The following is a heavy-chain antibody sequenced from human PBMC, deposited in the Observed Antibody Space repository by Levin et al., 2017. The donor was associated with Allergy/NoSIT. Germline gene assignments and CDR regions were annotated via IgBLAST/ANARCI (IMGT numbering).Heavy chain of an antibody. D-gene: IGHD3-10*01. CDR2: INPNSGDT. J-gene: IGHJ4*02. CDR1: GYTFSGYY. CDR3: ARPYGSRSYGMWAAFDY. Sequence: AASVKVSCKASGYTFSGYYMHWVRQAPGQGLEWMGWINPNSGDTKNAQKFQGRVTMTRDTSIGTAYMELSRLTSDDTAVYYCARPYGSRSYGMWAAFDYWAQGTLVTVSS. V-gene: IGHV1-2*02.